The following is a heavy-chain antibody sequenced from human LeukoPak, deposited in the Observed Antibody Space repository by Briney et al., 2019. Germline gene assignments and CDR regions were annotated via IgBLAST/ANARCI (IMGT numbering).Heavy chain of an antibody. CDR1: GYTFTSYY. D-gene: IGHD3-22*01. Sequence: GASVKVSCKASGYTFTSYYMHWVRQAPRQGLEWMAIINPSGGSTSYAQKFQGRVTMTRDTSTSTVYMELSSLRSEGTAVYYCARDSRPSYDSSGYYYPGDYWGQGTLVTVSS. CDR3: ARDSRPSYDSSGYYYPGDY. J-gene: IGHJ4*02. V-gene: IGHV1-46*01. CDR2: INPSGGST.